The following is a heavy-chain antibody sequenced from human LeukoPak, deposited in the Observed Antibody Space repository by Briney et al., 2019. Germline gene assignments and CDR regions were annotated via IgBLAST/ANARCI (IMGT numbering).Heavy chain of an antibody. Sequence: PSETLSLTCAVSGGSISSSNWWSWVRQPPGKGLEWIGEIYHSGSTNYNPSLKSRVTISVDKSKNQFSLKLSSVTAADTAVYYCARSYDFWSGDSQFDYWGQGTLVTVPS. CDR3: ARSYDFWSGDSQFDY. J-gene: IGHJ4*02. D-gene: IGHD3-3*01. CDR1: GGSISSSNW. V-gene: IGHV4-4*02. CDR2: IYHSGST.